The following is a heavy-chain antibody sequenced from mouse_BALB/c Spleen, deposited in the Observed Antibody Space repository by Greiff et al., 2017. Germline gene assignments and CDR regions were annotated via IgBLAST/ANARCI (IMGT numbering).Heavy chain of an antibody. CDR2: ISSGGSYT. D-gene: IGHD1-1*01. V-gene: IGHV5-6*01. Sequence: EVMLVESGGDLVKPGGSLKLSCAASGFTFSSYGMSWVRQTPDKRLEWVATISSGGSYTYYPDSVKGRFTISRDNAKNTLYLQMSSLKSEDTARYYGARQGYVNYGWNYFDYWGQGTTLTVAS. J-gene: IGHJ2*01. CDR3: ARQGYVNYGWNYFDY. CDR1: GFTFSSYG.